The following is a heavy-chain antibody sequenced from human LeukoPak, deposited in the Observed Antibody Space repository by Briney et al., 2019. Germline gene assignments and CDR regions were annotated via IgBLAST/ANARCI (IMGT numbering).Heavy chain of an antibody. CDR1: TYSISSDFY. CDR2: IYHDYTT. V-gene: IGHV4-38-2*01. J-gene: IGHJ4*02. Sequence: PSETLSLTCAVSTYSISSDFYWGWVRQPPGQGLEWVGSIYHDYTTYYNPSLRGRVTLSLDMSRKQFSLELTSVTAADTATYYCANADTEDFFDFWGQEKLVTVSS. D-gene: IGHD2-8*01. CDR3: ANADTEDFFDF.